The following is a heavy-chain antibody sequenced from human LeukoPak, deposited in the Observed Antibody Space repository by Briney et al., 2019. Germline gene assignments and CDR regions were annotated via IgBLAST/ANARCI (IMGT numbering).Heavy chain of an antibody. CDR1: GGSISSYY. D-gene: IGHD3-22*01. Sequence: SETLSLTCTVSGGSISSYYWSWIRQPPGKGLEWIGHIYYSGSTNYSPSLKSRVTISVDTSKNQFSLKLSSVTAADTAVYYCARRGPDYYDSSGYYFGYWGQGSLVTVSS. CDR3: ARRGPDYYDSSGYYFGY. J-gene: IGHJ4*02. V-gene: IGHV4-59*01. CDR2: IYYSGST.